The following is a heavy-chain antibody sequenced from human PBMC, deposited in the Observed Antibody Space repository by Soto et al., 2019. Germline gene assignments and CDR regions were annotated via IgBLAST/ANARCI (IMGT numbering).Heavy chain of an antibody. Sequence: ASVKVSCKASGYTFTSYYMHWVRQAPGQGLEWMGIINPSGGSTSYAQKFQGRVTMTRDTSTSTVYMELSSLRSEDTAVYYCARAKSAGDIVVVPAAMHWFDPWGQGTLVTVSS. J-gene: IGHJ5*02. V-gene: IGHV1-46*01. CDR2: INPSGGST. CDR1: GYTFTSYY. D-gene: IGHD2-2*01. CDR3: ARAKSAGDIVVVPAAMHWFDP.